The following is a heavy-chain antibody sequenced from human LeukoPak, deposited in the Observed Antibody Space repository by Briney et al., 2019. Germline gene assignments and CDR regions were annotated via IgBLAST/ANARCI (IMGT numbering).Heavy chain of an antibody. Sequence: SETLSLTCTVSGGSVSSGRNYWTWIRQPPGKGLEWSGYIYYSGSTNYNPSLKSRVTISVDTPKNQFSLKLSSLTAGDTAVYYCARKTTAGAFDIWGQGTMVIVSS. CDR3: ARKTTAGAFDI. V-gene: IGHV4-61*01. J-gene: IGHJ3*02. CDR2: IYYSGST. D-gene: IGHD1-1*01. CDR1: GGSVSSGRNY.